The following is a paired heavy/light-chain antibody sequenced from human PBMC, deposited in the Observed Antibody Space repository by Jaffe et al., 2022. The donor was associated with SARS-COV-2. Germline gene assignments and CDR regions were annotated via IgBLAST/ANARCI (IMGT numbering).Light chain of an antibody. J-gene: IGKJ4*01. CDR2: AAS. CDR3: QQYRDYPLT. CDR1: QDIRNY. Sequence: DIQMTQSPSSLSASVGDRVTITCRASQDIRNYLVWFQQKPGKAPKSLIYAASTLQSGIPSKFSGSRSGTDFTLTINSLQPEDFATYYCQQYRDYPLTFGGGTKVEIK. V-gene: IGKV1-16*02.
Heavy chain of an antibody. CDR2: SRNKANSYTT. V-gene: IGHV3-72*01. J-gene: IGHJ4*02. Sequence: EVQLVESGGGLVQPGGSLRLSCAASGFTFSDHYMDWVRQAPGKGLEWVGRSRNKANSYTTEYAVSVKGRFTVSRDDSEDSLYLQMNSLKTEDTAVYFCARATYSGGHWALDHWGQGALVAVSS. CDR3: ARATYSGGHWALDH. D-gene: IGHD2-21*01. CDR1: GFTFSDHY.